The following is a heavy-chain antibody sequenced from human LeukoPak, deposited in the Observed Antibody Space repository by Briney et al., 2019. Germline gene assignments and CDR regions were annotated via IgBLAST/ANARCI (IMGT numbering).Heavy chain of an antibody. D-gene: IGHD6-6*01. CDR3: AREYSSSSGRRAFDF. J-gene: IGHJ3*01. Sequence: PETPSLTRTVSRGSISSYYRNWIRHPPGKGLEWIGYIYYSGRTNYNPSLKSRVTTLVDTSKNQFSLRLSSVTAADTPVYYCAREYSSSSGRRAFDFWGQGTMVTVSS. V-gene: IGHV4-59*08. CDR2: IYYSGRT. CDR1: RGSISSYY.